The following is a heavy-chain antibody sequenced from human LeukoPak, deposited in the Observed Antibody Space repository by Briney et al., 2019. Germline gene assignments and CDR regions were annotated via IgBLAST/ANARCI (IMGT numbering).Heavy chain of an antibody. CDR1: GYTFTSYY. Sequence: ASVKVSCEASGYTFTSYYMHWVRQAPGQGLEWMGIINPSGGSTSYAQKFQGRVTMTRDTSTSTVYMELSSLRSEDTAVYYCARDFGNSSWMTRFFDYWGQGTLVTVSS. D-gene: IGHD6-13*01. J-gene: IGHJ4*02. CDR3: ARDFGNSSWMTRFFDY. CDR2: INPSGGST. V-gene: IGHV1-46*01.